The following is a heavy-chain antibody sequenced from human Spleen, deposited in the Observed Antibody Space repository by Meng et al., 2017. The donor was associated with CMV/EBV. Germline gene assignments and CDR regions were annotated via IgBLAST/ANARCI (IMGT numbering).Heavy chain of an antibody. CDR2: IYYSGST. CDR3: ARGAVAGWGWFDP. CDR1: GGSITNYY. V-gene: IGHV4-59*01. D-gene: IGHD3-16*01. J-gene: IGHJ5*02. Sequence: GSLRLSCTVSGGSITNYYWSWIRQPPGKGLEWIGYIYYSGSTNYNPSLKSRVTISVDTSKNQFSLKLSSVTAADTAVYYCARGAVAGWGWFDPWGQGTPVTVSS.